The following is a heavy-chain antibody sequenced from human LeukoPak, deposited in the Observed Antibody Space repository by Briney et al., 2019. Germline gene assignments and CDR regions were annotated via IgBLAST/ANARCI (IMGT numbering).Heavy chain of an antibody. CDR1: GGSISSTNW. CDR3: AKGAGGFSYYNWFDP. Sequence: PSETLSLTCAVSGGSISSTNWWNWIRQSPGKGLEWIGSIYYSGTTHYNPSLESRVTISVDTSKNQFSLKLASVTAADTAIYYCAKGAGGFSYYNWFDPWGQGTLVTVSS. D-gene: IGHD5-18*01. V-gene: IGHV4-4*02. CDR2: IYYSGTT. J-gene: IGHJ5*02.